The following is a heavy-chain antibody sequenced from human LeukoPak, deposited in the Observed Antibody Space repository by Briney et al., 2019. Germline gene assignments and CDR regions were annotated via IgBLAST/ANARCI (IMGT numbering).Heavy chain of an antibody. D-gene: IGHD6-13*01. Sequence: GASVKVSCKASGGTFSSYAISWVRQAPGQGLEWMGGIIPIFGTANYAQKFQGRVTITADESTSTAYVELSSLRSEDTAVYYCARSRGLAAAGTPLADPWGQGTLVTVSS. CDR1: GGTFSSYA. CDR3: ARSRGLAAAGTPLADP. J-gene: IGHJ5*02. V-gene: IGHV1-69*13. CDR2: IIPIFGTA.